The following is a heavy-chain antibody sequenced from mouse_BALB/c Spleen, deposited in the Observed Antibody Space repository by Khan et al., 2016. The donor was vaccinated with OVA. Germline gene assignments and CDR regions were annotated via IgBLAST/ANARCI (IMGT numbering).Heavy chain of an antibody. CDR1: GYTFTDYY. CDR2: ISPGSGDT. J-gene: IGHJ3*01. CDR3: ARRNYFGYTFAY. D-gene: IGHD1-2*01. Sequence: QVRLQQSGAELARPGASVKLSCKASGYTFTDYYINWVKQRTGQGLEWIGEISPGSGDTYYNERLKGKATMTADKSSRTAYMQLSSLTSEASAVYFCARRNYFGYTFAYWGQGTLVTVSA. V-gene: IGHV1-77*01.